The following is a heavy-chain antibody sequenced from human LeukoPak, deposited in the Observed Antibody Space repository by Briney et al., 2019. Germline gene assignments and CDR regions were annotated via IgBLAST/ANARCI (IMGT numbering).Heavy chain of an antibody. D-gene: IGHD2-2*01. Sequence: PGGSLRLSCAASGFIFSSYEMNWVRQAPGKGLEWVSCISSSGSTIYYADSVKGRFTISRDNAKNSLYLQMNSLRAEDTAVYYCARVVVVAPHYGMDVWGKGTTVTVSS. V-gene: IGHV3-48*03. CDR1: GFIFSSYE. CDR3: ARVVVVAPHYGMDV. CDR2: ISSSGSTI. J-gene: IGHJ6*04.